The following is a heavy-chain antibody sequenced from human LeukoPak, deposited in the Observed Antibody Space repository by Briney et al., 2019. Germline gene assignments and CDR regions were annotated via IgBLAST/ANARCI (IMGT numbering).Heavy chain of an antibody. D-gene: IGHD3-22*01. CDR3: AREEDSSDYYGTDTRFDY. CDR1: GYTFTRYY. CDR2: INPSGGST. J-gene: IGHJ4*02. V-gene: IGHV1-46*01. Sequence: ASVKVSCKASGYTFTRYYMHWVRQAPGQGLEWMGIINPSGGSTSYAQKFQGRVTMTRDTSTSTVYMELSSLRSEDTAVYYCAREEDSSDYYGTDTRFDYWGQGTLVTVSS.